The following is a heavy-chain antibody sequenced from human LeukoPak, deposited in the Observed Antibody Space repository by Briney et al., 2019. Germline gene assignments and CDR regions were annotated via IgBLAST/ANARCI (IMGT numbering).Heavy chain of an antibody. Sequence: GSLRLSCLASGFSFNSYTMNWVREGPGKGLEWVSTISPVSTYTWYAESVKGRFTISRDNPKNSLYLQMDSLRAEDTAVYYCVRDVTRRIGMDVWGQGTTVTVSS. CDR2: ISPVSTYT. CDR3: VRDVTRRIGMDV. CDR1: GFSFNSYT. D-gene: IGHD2-21*02. J-gene: IGHJ6*01. V-gene: IGHV3-21*01.